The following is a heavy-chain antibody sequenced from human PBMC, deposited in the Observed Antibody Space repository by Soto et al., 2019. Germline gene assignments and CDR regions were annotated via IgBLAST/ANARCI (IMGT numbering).Heavy chain of an antibody. CDR1: GGSISSSSYY. CDR3: ARSMTTVVTLDY. J-gene: IGHJ4*02. D-gene: IGHD4-17*01. Sequence: SETLSLTCTVSGGSISSSSYYWGWIRQPPGKGLEWIGSIYYSGSTYYNPSLKSRVTISVDTSKNQFSLKLSSVTAADTAVYYCARSMTTVVTLDYWGQGTLVPVSS. V-gene: IGHV4-39*01. CDR2: IYYSGST.